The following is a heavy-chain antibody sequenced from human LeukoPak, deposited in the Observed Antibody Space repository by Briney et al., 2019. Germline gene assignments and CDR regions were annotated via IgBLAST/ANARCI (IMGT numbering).Heavy chain of an antibody. CDR3: ARDVGYDSSGSYPYYFDY. Sequence: GGSLRLSCVGARFSFSSYWMTCVRQAPGKGLEWVANIKQDGSEKHYVDSVQGRFTISRDNAKNSLYLQMNSLRAEDTAVYYCARDVGYDSSGSYPYYFDYWGLGTLVTVSS. CDR2: IKQDGSEK. V-gene: IGHV3-7*05. D-gene: IGHD3-22*01. CDR1: RFSFSSYW. J-gene: IGHJ4*02.